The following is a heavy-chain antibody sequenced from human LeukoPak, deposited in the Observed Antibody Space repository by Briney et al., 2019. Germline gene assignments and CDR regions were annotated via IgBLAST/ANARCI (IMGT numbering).Heavy chain of an antibody. Sequence: GGSLRLSCAASGFTFSSYSMNWVRQAPGKGLEWVSHITASGTAMFYADSVKGRFTISRDNAKNSLYLQMNSLRDKDTAVYYCASSGSYRFDYWGQGTLVTVSS. CDR2: ITASGTAM. J-gene: IGHJ4*02. D-gene: IGHD1-26*01. CDR3: ASSGSYRFDY. V-gene: IGHV3-48*02. CDR1: GFTFSSYS.